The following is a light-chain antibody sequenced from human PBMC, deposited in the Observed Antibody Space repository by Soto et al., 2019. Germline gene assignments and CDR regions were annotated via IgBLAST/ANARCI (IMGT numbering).Light chain of an antibody. CDR1: SSDVGGYNY. J-gene: IGLJ1*01. V-gene: IGLV2-14*01. CDR2: GVT. CDR3: SSYTSASTLLYL. Sequence: QSALTQPASVSGSPGQSITISCTGTSSDVGGYNYVSWYQQRPVIAPKLLIYGVTNRPSGFSTRFSGSKSGNTASLTISGLQAEDEADYHCSSYTSASTLLYLFGTGTKVTVL.